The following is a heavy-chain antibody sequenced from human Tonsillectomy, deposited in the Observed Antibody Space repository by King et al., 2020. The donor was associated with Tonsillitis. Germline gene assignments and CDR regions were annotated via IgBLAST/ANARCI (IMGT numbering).Heavy chain of an antibody. V-gene: IGHV4-61*01. D-gene: IGHD6-13*01. Sequence: VQLQESGPGLVKASETLSLTCTGSGGSVSNSNYYWRWIRQPPGKGLEWIGYIYYSGSTNHNPSLKSRVTMSLDTSKNQFSLKLSSVTSADTALYYCARDLYSSSRYYFDYSGQGTLVTVSS. J-gene: IGHJ4*02. CDR2: IYYSGST. CDR1: GGSVSNSNYY. CDR3: ARDLYSSSRYYFDY.